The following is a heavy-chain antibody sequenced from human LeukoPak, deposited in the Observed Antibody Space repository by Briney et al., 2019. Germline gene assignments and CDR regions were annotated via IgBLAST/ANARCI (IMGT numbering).Heavy chain of an antibody. Sequence: SAKVSCKASGGTFSSYAISWVRQAPGQGLEWMGRIIPILGIANYAQKFQGRVTITADKSTSTAYMELSSLRSEDTAVYYCASNYYDSSFAHYYYYGMDVWGQGTTVTVSS. CDR2: IIPILGIA. CDR3: ASNYYDSSFAHYYYYGMDV. D-gene: IGHD3-22*01. V-gene: IGHV1-69*04. CDR1: GGTFSSYA. J-gene: IGHJ6*02.